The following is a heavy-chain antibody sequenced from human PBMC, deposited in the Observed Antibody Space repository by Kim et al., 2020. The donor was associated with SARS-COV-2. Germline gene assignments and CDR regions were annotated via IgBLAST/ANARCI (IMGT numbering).Heavy chain of an antibody. CDR3: ARATGGWSLFDP. CDR1: GYTFIMYA. D-gene: IGHD6-19*01. Sequence: ASVKVSCKASGYTFIMYALHWVHQAPGQRLEWMGWINPFNGNIKYSEKFHDRVTITMDTSASTVHMELNSLRSEDTAVYYCARATGGWSLFDPWGQGSLV. J-gene: IGHJ5*02. CDR2: INPFNGNI. V-gene: IGHV1-3*01.